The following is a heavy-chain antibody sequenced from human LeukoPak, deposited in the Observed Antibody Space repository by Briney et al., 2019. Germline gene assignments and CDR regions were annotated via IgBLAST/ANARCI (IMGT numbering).Heavy chain of an antibody. D-gene: IGHD3-22*01. Sequence: PGGSLRLSCAASGFTFSSYGMHWVRQAPGKGLEWVAFIRYDGSNKYYADSVKGRFTISRDNSKNTLYLQMNSLRAEDTAVYYCAKSSIVVVPAYYYDSSGYYDYWGRGTLVTVSS. CDR2: IRYDGSNK. CDR3: AKSSIVVVPAYYYDSSGYYDY. J-gene: IGHJ4*02. CDR1: GFTFSSYG. V-gene: IGHV3-30*02.